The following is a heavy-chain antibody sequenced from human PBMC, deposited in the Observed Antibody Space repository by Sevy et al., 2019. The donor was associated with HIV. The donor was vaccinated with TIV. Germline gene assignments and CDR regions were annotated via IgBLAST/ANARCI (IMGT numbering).Heavy chain of an antibody. CDR1: GFTFSSFA. CDR2: INGRCGST. D-gene: IGHD6-13*01. J-gene: IGHJ4*02. V-gene: IGHV3-23*01. CDR3: ARPTPRIAASSAAFFDY. Sequence: GGSLRLSCAASGFTFSSFAMSWVRQVPGKGLEWVSSINGRCGSTYYADSVKGRVTLSRDNSKNTLFLQMDSLRAEDTAIYYCARPTPRIAASSAAFFDYWGQGTLVTVSS.